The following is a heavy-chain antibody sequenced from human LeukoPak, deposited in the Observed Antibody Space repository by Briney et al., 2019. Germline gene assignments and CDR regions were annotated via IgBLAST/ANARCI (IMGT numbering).Heavy chain of an antibody. CDR3: ARDYKSQCDTLTGYDRPPSDEYFQH. CDR2: TYYRSKWYY. CDR1: GDSVSSNSAA. J-gene: IGHJ1*01. Sequence: SQTLSLTCAISGDSVSSNSAAWNWIRQSPSRGLEWLGRTYYRSKWYYDYAVSVKSRITINPDTSKNQFSLQLNSVTPEDTAVYYCARDYKSQCDTLTGYDRPPSDEYFQHWGQGTLVTVSS. D-gene: IGHD3-9*01. V-gene: IGHV6-1*01.